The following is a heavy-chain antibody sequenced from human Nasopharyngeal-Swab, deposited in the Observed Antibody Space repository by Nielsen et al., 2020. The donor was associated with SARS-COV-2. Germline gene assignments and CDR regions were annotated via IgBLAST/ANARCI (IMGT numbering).Heavy chain of an antibody. CDR1: GGSFSSYY. V-gene: IGHV4-4*07. CDR2: IYTSGST. J-gene: IGHJ3*02. Sequence: SETLSLTCTVSGGSFSSYYWSWIRQPAGKGLEWIGRIYTSGSTNYNPSLKSRVTMSVDTSKNQFSLKLSSVTAADTAVYCCARGPEYYDFWSGYPGNAFDIWGQGTMVTVSS. CDR3: ARGPEYYDFWSGYPGNAFDI. D-gene: IGHD3-3*01.